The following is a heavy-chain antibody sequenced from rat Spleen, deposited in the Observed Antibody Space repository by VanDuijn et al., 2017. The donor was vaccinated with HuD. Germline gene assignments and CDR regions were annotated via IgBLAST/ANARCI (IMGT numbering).Heavy chain of an antibody. CDR2: INYDGAIT. J-gene: IGHJ2*01. CDR3: TRDRILRSTGFDY. CDR1: GFTFSDYY. V-gene: IGHV5-20*01. Sequence: EVQLVESGGGLVQPGRSLKLSCEASGFTFSDYYMAWVRQAPTKGLEWVATINYDGAITYYRDSVKGRFTISRDNAKSTLYLQLDSLRSEDTATYYCTRDRILRSTGFDYWGQGVMVTVSS. D-gene: IGHD1-6*01.